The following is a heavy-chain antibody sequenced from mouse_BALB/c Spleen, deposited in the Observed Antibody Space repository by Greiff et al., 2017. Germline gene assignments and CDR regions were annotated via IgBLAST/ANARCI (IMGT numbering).Heavy chain of an antibody. J-gene: IGHJ4*01. CDR1: GYSITSDYA. D-gene: IGHD2-3*01. V-gene: IGHV3-2*02. Sequence: EVQLKESGPGLVKPSQSLSLTCTVTGYSITSDYAWNWIRQFPGNKLEWMGYISYSGSTSYNPSLKSRISITRDTSKNQFFLQLNSVTTEDTATYYCARVDGYFNYYAMDYWGQGTSVTVSS. CDR2: ISYSGST. CDR3: ARVDGYFNYYAMDY.